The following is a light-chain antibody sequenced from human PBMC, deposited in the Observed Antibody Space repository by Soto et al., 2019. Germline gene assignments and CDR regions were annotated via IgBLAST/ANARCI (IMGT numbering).Light chain of an antibody. CDR2: SDN. Sequence: QAVVTQPPSASGTPGQRVTISCSGSSSNIGSNSVSWYQQLPGAAPKLLIYSDNQRPSGVPDRFSGSKSVTSASLAISGLQSEDEADYFCATWDASLSGWVFGGGTKLTVL. J-gene: IGLJ3*02. V-gene: IGLV1-44*01. CDR1: SSNIGSNS. CDR3: ATWDASLSGWV.